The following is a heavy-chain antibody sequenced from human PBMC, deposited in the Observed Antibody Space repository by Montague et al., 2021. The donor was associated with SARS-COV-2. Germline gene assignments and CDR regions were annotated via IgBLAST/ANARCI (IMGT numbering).Heavy chain of an antibody. D-gene: IGHD2-15*01. J-gene: IGHJ4*02. CDR2: IYSSGGT. Sequence: SETLSLTCTVSGGSISNYYWSWIRQPAGKGLEWMGRIYSSGGTNYNPSLKSRISMSVDTSKNQFSLKLSSVTAADTAIYYCARDYSHCSGGSCVFDYWGQGTLVTVSS. V-gene: IGHV4-4*07. CDR1: GGSISNYY. CDR3: ARDYSHCSGGSCVFDY.